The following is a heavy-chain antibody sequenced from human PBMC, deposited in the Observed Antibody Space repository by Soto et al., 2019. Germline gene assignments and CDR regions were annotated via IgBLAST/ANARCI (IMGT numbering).Heavy chain of an antibody. CDR3: SRFIMVGGWFDPNYYHGMDG. CDR1: GYTFSNYG. V-gene: IGHV1-18*01. D-gene: IGHD6-19*01. CDR2: ISGYNGNT. J-gene: IGHJ6*02. Sequence: QVQLVQSGAEVKKPGASVTVSCKTSGYTFSNYGINWVRQAPGQGLEWMGWISGYNGNTNYAQTVQGRVTMTTDTSTGTVYMELRSLKSDDTAIYYCSRFIMVGGWFDPNYYHGMDGWGQGTTVTVSS.